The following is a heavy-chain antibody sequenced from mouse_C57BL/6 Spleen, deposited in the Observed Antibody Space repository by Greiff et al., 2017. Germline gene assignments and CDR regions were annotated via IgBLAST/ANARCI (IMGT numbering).Heavy chain of an antibody. V-gene: IGHV1-80*01. CDR3: AREGDYYGSTYYFDY. D-gene: IGHD1-1*01. Sequence: VQLQQSGAELVKPGASVKISCKASGYAFSSYWMNWVKQRPGKGLEWIGQIYPGDGDTNYNGKFKGKATLTADKSSSTAYMQLSSLTSEDSAVYFCAREGDYYGSTYYFDYWGKGTTLTVSS. J-gene: IGHJ2*01. CDR1: GYAFSSYW. CDR2: IYPGDGDT.